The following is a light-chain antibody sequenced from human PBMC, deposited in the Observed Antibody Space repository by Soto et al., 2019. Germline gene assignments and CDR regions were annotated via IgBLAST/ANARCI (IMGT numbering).Light chain of an antibody. J-gene: IGLJ3*02. CDR2: EVG. CDR3: ASWDDSLDGPWL. V-gene: IGLV2-14*01. CDR1: SSDVGGYNY. Sequence: QSALTQPASVSGSPGQSITISCTGTSSDVGGYNYVSWYQQHPNKAPKLMIYEVGNRPSGVSSRFSGAKSGNTASLTISGLQAADEADYYCASWDDSLDGPWLFGGGTKLTVL.